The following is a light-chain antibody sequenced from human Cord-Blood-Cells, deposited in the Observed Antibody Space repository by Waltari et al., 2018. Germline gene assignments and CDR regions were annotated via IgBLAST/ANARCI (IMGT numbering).Light chain of an antibody. CDR3: QQRSNWPDP. Sequence: EIVLTQSPATLSLSPGERATLSCRASQSVSSYLAWYQQKPGQAPRLLIYDASNRATGIPARFSGSASGTDFTLTISSLEPEDFAVYCCQQRSNWPDPFGPGTKVDIK. CDR2: DAS. V-gene: IGKV3-11*01. J-gene: IGKJ3*01. CDR1: QSVSSY.